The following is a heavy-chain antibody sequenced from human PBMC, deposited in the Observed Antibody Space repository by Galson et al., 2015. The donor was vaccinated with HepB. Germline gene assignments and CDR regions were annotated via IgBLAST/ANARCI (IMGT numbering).Heavy chain of an antibody. CDR3: ASPPAGVDRDALDI. Sequence: SVKVSCKASGYTFTSYGISWVRQAPGQGLEWMGWISAYNGNTNYAQKLQGRVTMTTDISTSTAYMELSSLRSEDTAVYYCASPPAGVDRDALDIWGQGTMVTVSS. D-gene: IGHD1-14*01. CDR2: ISAYNGNT. V-gene: IGHV1-18*01. CDR1: GYTFTSYG. J-gene: IGHJ3*02.